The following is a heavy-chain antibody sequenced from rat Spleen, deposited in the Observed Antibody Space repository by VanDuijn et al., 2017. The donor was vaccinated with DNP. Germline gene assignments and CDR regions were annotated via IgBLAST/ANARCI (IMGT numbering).Heavy chain of an antibody. J-gene: IGHJ2*01. CDR2: IIFEGSPT. D-gene: IGHD1-11*01. V-gene: IGHV5-31*01. CDR3: ARGGRSYFDY. CDR1: GFTFSNHW. Sequence: EVQLVESGGDLVQPGRSLKLSCVASGFTFSNHWVTWIRQVPGKGLEWVTTIIFEGSPTYYRDSVNGRFTISRDNARNTLYLQMNSLRSEDTATYYCARGGRSYFDYWGQGVMVTVSS.